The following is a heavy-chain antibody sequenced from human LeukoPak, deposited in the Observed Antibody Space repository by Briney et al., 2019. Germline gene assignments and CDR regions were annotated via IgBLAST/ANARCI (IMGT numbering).Heavy chain of an antibody. CDR2: INPSGGST. Sequence: PGGSLRLSCAASGFTFSSYSWSWVRQRPGKGLEWVSTINPSGGSTYYADSVKGRFTISRNNSKNMVYLQMNRLRAADTAVYYCAKDRAGTPWADWGQGTLVTVSS. D-gene: IGHD1-1*01. J-gene: IGHJ4*02. CDR3: AKDRAGTPWAD. CDR1: GFTFSSYS. V-gene: IGHV3-23*01.